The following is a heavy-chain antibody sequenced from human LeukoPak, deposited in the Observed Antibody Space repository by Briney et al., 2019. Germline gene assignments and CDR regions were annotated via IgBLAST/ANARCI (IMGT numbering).Heavy chain of an antibody. D-gene: IGHD3-22*01. CDR3: VKSGFAADYFDY. J-gene: IGHJ4*02. V-gene: IGHV1-2*02. CDR1: GYTFTGYY. CDR2: INPNSGGT. Sequence: GASVKVSCKASGYTFTGYYMHWVRRAPGQGLEWMGWINPNSGGTNYAQKFQGRVTMTRDTSIRTAYMELSRLRSDDTAVYYCVKSGFAADYFDYWGQGTLVTVSS.